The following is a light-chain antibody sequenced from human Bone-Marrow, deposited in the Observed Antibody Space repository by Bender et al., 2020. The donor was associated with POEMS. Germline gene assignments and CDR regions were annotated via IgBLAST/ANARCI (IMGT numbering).Light chain of an antibody. V-gene: IGLV2-23*01. CDR2: EGG. Sequence: QSALTQPASESGSPGQSITISCTGTSSDVGSYNLVSWYQHHPGKAPKLIIYEGGKRPSGVSNRFSGSKSGNTASLTISGLQAEDEADYYCCSYAGSATWVFGGGTKLTVL. CDR3: CSYAGSATWV. CDR1: SSDVGSYNL. J-gene: IGLJ3*02.